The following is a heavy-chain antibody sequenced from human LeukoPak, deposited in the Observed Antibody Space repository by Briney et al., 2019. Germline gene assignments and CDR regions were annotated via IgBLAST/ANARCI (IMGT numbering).Heavy chain of an antibody. J-gene: IGHJ4*02. CDR1: GGSFSGYY. Sequence: SETLSLTCAVYGGSFSGYYRSWIRQPPGKGRELIGEINRSGSIDYNPSPKSRVTISADTSKNQFFLNLNSVTAADTAVHYCARGGDNWNFYWGQGTLVTVS. CDR3: ARGGDNWNFY. D-gene: IGHD1-1*01. V-gene: IGHV4-34*01. CDR2: INRSGSI.